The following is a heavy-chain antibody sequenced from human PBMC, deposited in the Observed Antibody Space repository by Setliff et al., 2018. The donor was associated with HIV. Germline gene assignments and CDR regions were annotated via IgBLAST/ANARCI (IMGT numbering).Heavy chain of an antibody. D-gene: IGHD3-10*01. J-gene: IGHJ5*02. CDR2: LFHSGNT. CDR3: ATYADRESNRFDP. V-gene: IGHV4-38-2*02. Sequence: SETLSLTCIVSGYSISSGYHWAWIRQPPGKGLEWIGSLFHSGNTYYTPSVKSRVIISVDTSKNQFSLKVKSVTAADTAMYYCATYADRESNRFDPWGQGTLVTVS. CDR1: GYSISSGYH.